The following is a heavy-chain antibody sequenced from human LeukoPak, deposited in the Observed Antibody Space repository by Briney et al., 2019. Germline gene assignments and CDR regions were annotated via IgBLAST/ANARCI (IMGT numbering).Heavy chain of an antibody. CDR2: ILYDGSNK. Sequence: GGSLRLSCAASGFTFSSYAMHWVRQAPGKGLEWVAVILYDGSNKYYADSVKGRFTISRDNAKNSLYLQMNSLRAEDTAVYYCARDKRGYGSGSFDYWGQGTLVTVSS. CDR1: GFTFSSYA. CDR3: ARDKRGYGSGSFDY. V-gene: IGHV3-30-3*01. D-gene: IGHD3-10*01. J-gene: IGHJ4*02.